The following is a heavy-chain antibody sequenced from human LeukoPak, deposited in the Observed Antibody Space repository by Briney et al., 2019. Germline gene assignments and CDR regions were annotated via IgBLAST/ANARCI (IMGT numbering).Heavy chain of an antibody. D-gene: IGHD3-22*01. V-gene: IGHV4-30-4*08. CDR3: ASTYYDSSGVLFDY. Sequence: PSETLSLTCTVSGGSTSSGDYYWSWIRQPPGKGLEWIGYIYYSGSTYYNPSLKSRVTISVDTSKNQFSLKLSSVTAADTAVYYCASTYYDSSGVLFDYWGQGTLVTVSS. J-gene: IGHJ4*02. CDR2: IYYSGST. CDR1: GGSTSSGDYY.